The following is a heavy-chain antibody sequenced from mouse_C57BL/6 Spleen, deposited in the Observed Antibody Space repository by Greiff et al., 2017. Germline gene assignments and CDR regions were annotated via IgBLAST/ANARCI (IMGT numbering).Heavy chain of an antibody. CDR3: ARSAGSYYFDY. V-gene: IGHV1-82*01. CDR2: IYPGDGDT. J-gene: IGHJ2*01. CDR1: GYAFSSSW. Sequence: VQLQQSGPELVKPGASVKISCKASGYAFSSSWMNWVKQRPGKGLEWIGRIYPGDGDTNYNGKFKGKATLTADKSSSTAYMPLSSLTSEDSAVYFCARSAGSYYFDYWGQGTTLTVSS.